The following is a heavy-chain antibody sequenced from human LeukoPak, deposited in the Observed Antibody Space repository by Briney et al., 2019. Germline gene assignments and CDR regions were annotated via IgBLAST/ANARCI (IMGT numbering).Heavy chain of an antibody. Sequence: PGGSLRLSCAASGFTVSSNYMSWVRQAPGKGLEWVSVIYSGGSTYYADSVKGRFTISRDNSKNTLYLQMNSLRAEDTAVYYCARCISRGSSGYYPFSSVDYYYYYMDVWGKGTTVTISS. D-gene: IGHD3-22*01. J-gene: IGHJ6*03. CDR1: GFTVSSNY. V-gene: IGHV3-53*01. CDR2: IYSGGST. CDR3: ARCISRGSSGYYPFSSVDYYYYYMDV.